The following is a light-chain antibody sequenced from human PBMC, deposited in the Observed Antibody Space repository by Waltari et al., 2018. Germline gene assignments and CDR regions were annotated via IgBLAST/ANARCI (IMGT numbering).Light chain of an antibody. CDR1: QSISSW. CDR2: KAS. CDR3: QQYSTSSLLT. J-gene: IGKJ4*01. Sequence: DIQMTQSPSTLSASVGDRVTITCRASQSISSWLAGYQHKSGIAPKLLIYKASILESGVPARFSGSGSGTEFTLTISSLQPDDLATYYCQQYSTSSLLTFGGGTKVEI. V-gene: IGKV1-5*03.